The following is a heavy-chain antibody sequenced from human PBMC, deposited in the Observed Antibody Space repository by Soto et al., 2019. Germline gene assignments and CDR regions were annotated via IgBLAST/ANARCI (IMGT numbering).Heavy chain of an antibody. CDR3: ARCFYDIWTGSSEYFDY. V-gene: IGHV1-69*01. CDR2: SIPIFGRA. Sequence: QVQLVQSGAEVKKPGSSVKVSCKASGGTFSSYAISWVRQAPGQGREWMGGSIPIFGRANYSQKCQGRVTITADESTSTAYLELSSLRSEDTAVYYCARCFYDIWTGSSEYFDYWGQGTLVTVSS. D-gene: IGHD3-9*01. J-gene: IGHJ4*02. CDR1: GGTFSSYA.